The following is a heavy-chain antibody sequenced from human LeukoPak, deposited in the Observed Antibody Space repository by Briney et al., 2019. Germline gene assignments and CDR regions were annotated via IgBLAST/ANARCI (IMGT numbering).Heavy chain of an antibody. CDR3: ARGIISYGPAFDY. Sequence: SETLSLTCAVSGGSISSGGYSWSWIRQPPGKGLEWIGYIYHSGSTYYNPSLKSRVTISVDRSKNQFSLKLSSLTAADTAVYYCARGIISYGPAFDYWGQGTLVTVSS. CDR1: GGSISSGGYS. D-gene: IGHD5-18*01. V-gene: IGHV4-30-2*01. J-gene: IGHJ4*02. CDR2: IYHSGST.